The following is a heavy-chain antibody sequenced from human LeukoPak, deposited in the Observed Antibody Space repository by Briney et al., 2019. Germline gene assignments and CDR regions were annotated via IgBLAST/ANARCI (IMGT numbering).Heavy chain of an antibody. V-gene: IGHV3-49*03. CDR1: GFTFSRYA. CDR2: IRSKTYGGTA. J-gene: IGHJ4*02. CDR3: TRYGDSAGTSSGIY. Sequence: GGSLRLSCAASGFTFSRYAMSWFRQAPGKGLEWVGFIRSKTYGGTAEYAASVKGRFTISRDDSTNIAYLQMNSLKTEDTAVYYCTRYGDSAGTSSGIYWGQGTLVTVSS. D-gene: IGHD4-17*01.